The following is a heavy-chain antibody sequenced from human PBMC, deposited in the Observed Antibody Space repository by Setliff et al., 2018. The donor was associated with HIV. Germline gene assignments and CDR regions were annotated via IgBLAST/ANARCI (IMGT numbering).Heavy chain of an antibody. D-gene: IGHD2-21*02. CDR2: VHYTGNT. Sequence: SETLSLTCTVSGGSITSSTYYWGWIRQPPGKGLEWIGTVHYTGNTYHNPSLKSRVTISVEVSKNQISLKLTAVTAADSAVYYCAREGDGIDFWGQGTLVTV. V-gene: IGHV4-39*02. J-gene: IGHJ4*02. CDR1: GGSITSSTYY. CDR3: AREGDGIDF.